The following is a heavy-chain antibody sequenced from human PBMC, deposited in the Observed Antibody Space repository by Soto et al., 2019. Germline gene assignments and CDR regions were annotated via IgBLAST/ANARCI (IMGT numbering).Heavy chain of an antibody. V-gene: IGHV3-74*01. D-gene: IGHD2-2*01. CDR2: ICMNGAAT. Sequence: DVQLVESGGGLIQPGGSLRLSCAASGFTFRIHCMHWVRQGPGKGLVWVSRICMNGAATAYADSVRGRFTISRDDAEDTLSLQMNSLRDEDTAVYYCVRGTTEWRGMDYWGQGTLVTGSP. J-gene: IGHJ4*02. CDR1: GFTFRIHC. CDR3: VRGTTEWRGMDY.